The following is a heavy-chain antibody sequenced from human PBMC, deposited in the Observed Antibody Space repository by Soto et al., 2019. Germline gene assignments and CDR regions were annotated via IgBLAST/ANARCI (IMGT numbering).Heavy chain of an antibody. CDR2: ISGYNGNT. CDR3: AREYGMDV. CDR1: GYSFHTYA. Sequence: QVELVQSGGEVKKPGASVKVSCEASGYSFHTYAISWVRQAPGQGLEWVGWISGYNGNTNYAEKCQGRVTLTTDTPTKTAFMELRGLTSDDTAVYYCAREYGMDVWGQGTTVTVSS. J-gene: IGHJ6*02. V-gene: IGHV1-18*01.